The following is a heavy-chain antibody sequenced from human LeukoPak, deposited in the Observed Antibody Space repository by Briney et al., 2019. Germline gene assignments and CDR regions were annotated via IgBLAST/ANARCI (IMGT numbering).Heavy chain of an antibody. Sequence: ASVKVSCKASGYTFTSYGISWVRQAPGQGLEWMGWISAYNGNTNYAQKLQGRVTMTTDTSTSTAYMELSSLRSEDTAVYYCARLALDKGYGMDVWGQGTTVTVSS. CDR1: GYTFTSYG. J-gene: IGHJ6*02. V-gene: IGHV1-18*01. CDR2: ISAYNGNT. CDR3: ARLALDKGYGMDV. D-gene: IGHD3-22*01.